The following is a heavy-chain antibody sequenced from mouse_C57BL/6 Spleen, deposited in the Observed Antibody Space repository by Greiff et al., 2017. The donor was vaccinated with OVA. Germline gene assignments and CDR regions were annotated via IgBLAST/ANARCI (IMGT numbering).Heavy chain of an antibody. J-gene: IGHJ1*03. CDR1: GFSLTSYA. Sequence: VKLQESGPGLVAPSQSLSITCTVSGFSLTSYAISWVRQPPGKGLEWLGVIWTGGGTNYNSALKSRLSISKDNSKSQVFLKMNSLQTDDTARYYCARNRGGRNYWYFDVWGTGTTVTVSS. CDR2: IWTGGGT. CDR3: ARNRGGRNYWYFDV. V-gene: IGHV2-9-1*01.